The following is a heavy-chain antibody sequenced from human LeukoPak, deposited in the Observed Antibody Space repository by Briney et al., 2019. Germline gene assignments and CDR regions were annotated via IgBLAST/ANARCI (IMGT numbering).Heavy chain of an antibody. CDR1: GGSVSSGSYY. Sequence: PSETLSLTCTVSGGSVSSGSYYWSWIRQPPGKGLEWIGYIYYSGSTNYNPSLKSRVTISVDTSKNQFSLKLSSVTAADTAVYYCASRKYNWNYYYYYGMDVWGLGTTVTVSS. V-gene: IGHV4-61*01. D-gene: IGHD1-20*01. J-gene: IGHJ6*02. CDR3: ASRKYNWNYYYYYGMDV. CDR2: IYYSGST.